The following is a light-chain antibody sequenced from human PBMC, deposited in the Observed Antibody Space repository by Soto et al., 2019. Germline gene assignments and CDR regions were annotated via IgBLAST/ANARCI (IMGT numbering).Light chain of an antibody. CDR3: AAWDDSLNGVV. CDR2: NNS. CDR1: SSNIGDNT. J-gene: IGLJ2*01. Sequence: QAVVTQPPSASGTPGQRVTISCSGSSSNIGDNTVNWYQQLPGTAPKLLIYNNSQRPSGVPARFSGSKSGTSASLAISGLQSEDEADYYCAAWDDSLNGVVFGGGTQLTVL. V-gene: IGLV1-44*01.